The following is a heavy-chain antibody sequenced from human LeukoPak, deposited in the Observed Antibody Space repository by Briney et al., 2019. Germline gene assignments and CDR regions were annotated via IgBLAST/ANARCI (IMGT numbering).Heavy chain of an antibody. V-gene: IGHV3-48*03. Sequence: GGSLRLSCAASGFTFSSYEMNWVRQAPGKGLEWVSYISSSGSTIYYADSVKGRFTISRDNAKNSLYLQMNSLRAEDTAVYYCARDRGYSYGFDYWGQGTLVTVSS. J-gene: IGHJ4*02. CDR1: GFTFSSYE. D-gene: IGHD5-18*01. CDR2: ISSSGSTI. CDR3: ARDRGYSYGFDY.